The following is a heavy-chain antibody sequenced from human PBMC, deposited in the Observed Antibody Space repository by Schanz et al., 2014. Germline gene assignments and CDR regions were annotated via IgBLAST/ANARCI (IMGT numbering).Heavy chain of an antibody. Sequence: QVQLQQWGAGLLKPSETLSLTCAVYGGSFSGYFWSWTRQSPEKGLEWIGVSSHGGRTTYNPALKRRRAISVDTYKNQFFLKVSSVAAADAAVYYCARKAPDYYASGSKNWFDPWGQGTLVTVSS. CDR1: GGSFSGYF. CDR3: ARKAPDYYASGSKNWFDP. D-gene: IGHD3-10*01. CDR2: SSHGGRT. J-gene: IGHJ5*02. V-gene: IGHV4-34*01.